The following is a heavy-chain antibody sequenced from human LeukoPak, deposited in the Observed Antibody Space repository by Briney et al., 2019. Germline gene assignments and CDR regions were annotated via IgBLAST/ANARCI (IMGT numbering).Heavy chain of an antibody. D-gene: IGHD3-3*01. V-gene: IGHV4-59*01. CDR2: IYYSGST. CDR3: ARSIRYLDY. CDR1: GGSISSYY. J-gene: IGHJ4*02. Sequence: PSETLSLTCTVSGGSISSYYWSWIRQPPGKGLEWIGYIYYSGSTNYNPSLKGRVTISVDTSKNQFSLKLSSVTAADTAVYYCARSIRYLDYWGQGTLVTVSS.